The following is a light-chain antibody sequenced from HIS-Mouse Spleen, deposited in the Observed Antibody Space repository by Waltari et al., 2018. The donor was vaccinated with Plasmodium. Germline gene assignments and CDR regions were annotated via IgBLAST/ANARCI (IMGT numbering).Light chain of an antibody. J-gene: IGLJ3*02. CDR1: ALPNNY. V-gene: IGLV3-10*01. CDR2: EDS. CDR3: YSTDSSGNHRV. Sequence: SYELTQPPSVSVSPGQTARITCSGDALPNNYAYWYQQKSGQAPMLVIYEDSKRPSGTPERFSGSSSGTMATLTISGAQVEDEADYYCYSTDSSGNHRVFGGGTKLTVL.